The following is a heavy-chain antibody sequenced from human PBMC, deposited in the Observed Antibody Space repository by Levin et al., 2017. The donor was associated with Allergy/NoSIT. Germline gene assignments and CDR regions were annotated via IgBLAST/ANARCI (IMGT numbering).Heavy chain of an antibody. CDR1: GLTVSSNY. Sequence: GESLKISCAASGLTVSSNYMTWVRQAPGRGLELVSAIYSGGNTFNADSVKGRFTISRDNSKNTLYLQMNSLRVEDTAVYYCASRPGAAACPLDYWGQGTLVTVSS. CDR2: IYSGGNT. D-gene: IGHD6-6*01. J-gene: IGHJ4*02. CDR3: ASRPGAAACPLDY. V-gene: IGHV3-66*01.